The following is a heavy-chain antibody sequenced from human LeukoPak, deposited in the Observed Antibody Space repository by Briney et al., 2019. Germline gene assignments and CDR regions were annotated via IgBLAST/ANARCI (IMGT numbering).Heavy chain of an antibody. J-gene: IGHJ3*02. CDR3: ARNILFAFDI. CDR2: IIGSAVNT. CDR1: GLTVSSYG. Sequence: GGSLRLSCGASGLTVSSYGMSWVRQAPGKGLEWVSTIIGSAVNTYYADSMKGRFTISRDNSKNTLYLQVNSLRAEDTAMYYCARNILFAFDIWGQGTMVTVSS. V-gene: IGHV3-23*01.